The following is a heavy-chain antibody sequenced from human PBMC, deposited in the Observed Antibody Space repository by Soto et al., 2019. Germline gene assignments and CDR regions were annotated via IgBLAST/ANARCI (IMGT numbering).Heavy chain of an antibody. V-gene: IGHV3-23*01. Sequence: GGSLRLSCAASGFTFSSYAMSWVRQAPGKGLEWVSAISGSGGSTYYADSVKGRFTISRDNSKNTLYLQMNSLRAEDTAVYYCAKDEVIVVVVAAFDYWGQGTLVTVSS. D-gene: IGHD2-15*01. CDR2: ISGSGGST. J-gene: IGHJ4*02. CDR1: GFTFSSYA. CDR3: AKDEVIVVVVAAFDY.